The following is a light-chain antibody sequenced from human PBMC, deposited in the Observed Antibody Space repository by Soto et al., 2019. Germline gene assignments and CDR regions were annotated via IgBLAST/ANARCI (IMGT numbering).Light chain of an antibody. J-gene: IGLJ3*02. CDR2: EVS. Sequence: QSVLTQPASVSGSPRQSNTISRTGTSSDDGHNYVTWYQQHAGKAPKLIIYEVSNRPSGVSTPSSGFKSGNTASLTISGLQAEDEADYYCSSYTSSGVFGGGTKLTVL. CDR1: SSDDGHNY. CDR3: SSYTSSGV. V-gene: IGLV2-14*01.